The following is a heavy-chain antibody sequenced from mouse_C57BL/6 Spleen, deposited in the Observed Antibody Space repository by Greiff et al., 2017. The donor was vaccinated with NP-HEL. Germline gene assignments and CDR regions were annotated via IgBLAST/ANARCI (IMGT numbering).Heavy chain of an antibody. CDR3: ARGDYYGSSYWYFDV. J-gene: IGHJ1*03. Sequence: QVQLQQPGAELVMPGASVKLSCKASGYTFTSYWMHWVKQRPGQGLEWIGEIDPSDSYTNYNQKFKGKSTLTVDKSSSTAYMQLSSLTSEGSAVYYCARGDYYGSSYWYFDVWGTGTTVTVSS. V-gene: IGHV1-69*01. D-gene: IGHD1-1*01. CDR1: GYTFTSYW. CDR2: IDPSDSYT.